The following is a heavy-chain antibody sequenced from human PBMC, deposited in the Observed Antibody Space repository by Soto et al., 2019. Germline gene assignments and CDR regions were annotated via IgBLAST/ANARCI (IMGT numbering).Heavy chain of an antibody. V-gene: IGHV4-39*02. CDR2: IYYSGST. CDR3: ARESSSKTGFDY. J-gene: IGHJ4*02. CDR1: GGSISSSSYY. Sequence: PSETLSLTCTVSGGSISSSSYYWGWIRQPPGKGLEWIGSIYYSGSTYYNPSLKSRVTISVDTSKNQFSLKLSSVTAADTAVYYCARESSSKTGFDYWGQGTLVTVSS. D-gene: IGHD6-13*01.